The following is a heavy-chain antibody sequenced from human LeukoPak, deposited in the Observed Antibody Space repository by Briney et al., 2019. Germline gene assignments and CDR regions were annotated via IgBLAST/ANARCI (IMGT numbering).Heavy chain of an antibody. CDR1: GYTFTGYY. J-gene: IGHJ5*02. CDR3: ARERSSGNWFDP. D-gene: IGHD6-19*01. Sequence: ASVKVSCKASGYTFTGYYMHWVRQAPGQGLEWMGWINPNSGGTNYAQKFQGRVTMTRDTSISTAYMELSRLRSDDTAVYYCARERSSGNWFDPWGQGTLVTVSS. V-gene: IGHV1-2*02. CDR2: INPNSGGT.